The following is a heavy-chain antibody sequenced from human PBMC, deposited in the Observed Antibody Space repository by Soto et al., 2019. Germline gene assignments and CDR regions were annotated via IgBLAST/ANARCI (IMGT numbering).Heavy chain of an antibody. CDR2: IWYDGSNK. Sequence: QVQLVESGGGVVQPGRSLRLSCAASGFTFSSYGMHWVRQAPGKGLEWVAVIWYDGSNKYYADSVKGRFTISRDNSKNTLDLQMNGLRAEDTAGYYCARGQLELQVLFNWFDPWGQGTLVTVSS. CDR3: ARGQLELQVLFNWFDP. D-gene: IGHD1-7*01. V-gene: IGHV3-33*01. J-gene: IGHJ5*02. CDR1: GFTFSSYG.